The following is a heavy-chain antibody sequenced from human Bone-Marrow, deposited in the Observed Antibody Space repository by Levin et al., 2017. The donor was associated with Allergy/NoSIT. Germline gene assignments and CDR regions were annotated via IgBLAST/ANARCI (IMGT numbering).Heavy chain of an antibody. CDR3: ARRKGSDWRFYFDV. CDR2: VFPADSYA. CDR1: GYNFSSDW. Sequence: KVSCKGSGYNFSSDWIAWVRQMPGKGLEWMGIVFPADSYATYSPSFQGQVTLSADKSTSTAYLQWRSLKASDTAIYYCARRKGSDWRFYFDVWGQGALVAVSS. V-gene: IGHV5-51*01. J-gene: IGHJ4*02. D-gene: IGHD6-19*01.